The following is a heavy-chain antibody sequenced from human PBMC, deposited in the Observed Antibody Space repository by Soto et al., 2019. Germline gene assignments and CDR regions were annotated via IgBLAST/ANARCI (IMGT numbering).Heavy chain of an antibody. D-gene: IGHD2-21*01. J-gene: IGHJ4*02. CDR1: GFSFSDYY. Sequence: GSLRLSCAASGFSFSDYYMTWIRQAPGKGLEWISDISSSGDPTYYADSLRGRFTISRDNAKNSLYLQLNSLRGEDTAVYYCARLLLRPGKFDYWGQGTLVTVS. V-gene: IGHV3-11*01. CDR2: ISSSGDPT. CDR3: ARLLLRPGKFDY.